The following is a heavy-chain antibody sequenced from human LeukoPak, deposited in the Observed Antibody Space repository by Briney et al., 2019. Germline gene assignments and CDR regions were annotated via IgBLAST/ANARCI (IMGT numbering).Heavy chain of an antibody. D-gene: IGHD6-13*01. CDR3: ARVGTYTSSWYRFKYFDY. V-gene: IGHV4-34*01. CDR2: INHSGST. Sequence: SETLSLTCAVYGGSFSGYYWSWIRQPPGVGLEWIGEINHSGSTNYNPSLKSRVTISVDTPKNQFSLKLSSLAAADTAVYYCARVGTYTSSWYRFKYFDYWGRGTLVTVSS. CDR1: GGSFSGYY. J-gene: IGHJ4*02.